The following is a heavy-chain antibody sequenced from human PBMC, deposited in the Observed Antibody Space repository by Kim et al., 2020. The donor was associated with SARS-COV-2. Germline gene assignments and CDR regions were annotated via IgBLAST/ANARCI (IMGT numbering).Heavy chain of an antibody. D-gene: IGHD3-22*01. V-gene: IGHV3-66*01. CDR3: AREGSYYYDSSGYPTD. J-gene: IGHJ4*02. Sequence: SAKGRFTISRDNSKNTLYLQMNSLRAEDTAVYYCAREGSYYYDSSGYPTDWGQGTLVTVSS.